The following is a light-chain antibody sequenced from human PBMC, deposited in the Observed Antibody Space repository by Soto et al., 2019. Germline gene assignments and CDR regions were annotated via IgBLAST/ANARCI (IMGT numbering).Light chain of an antibody. CDR1: SSDVGGYNY. Sequence: QSVLTQPASVSGSPGQSITISCTGTSSDVGGYNYVSWYQQHPGKAPKLMIYDVSYRPSGVSNRFSGSKSGNTASLTVSGLQAEDEADYYCSSYAGSTTPYVFGTGTKVTVL. V-gene: IGLV2-14*03. CDR3: SSYAGSTTPYV. CDR2: DVS. J-gene: IGLJ1*01.